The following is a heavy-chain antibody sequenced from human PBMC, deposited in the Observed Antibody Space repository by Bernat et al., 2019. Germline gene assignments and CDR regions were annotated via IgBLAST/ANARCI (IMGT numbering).Heavy chain of an antibody. V-gene: IGHV4-31*03. Sequence: QVQLQESGPGLVKPSQTLSLTCTVSGGSISSGGYYWSWIRQHPGKGLEWIGYIYYSESTYYNPSLKSRVTISVDTSKNQFSLKLSSVTAADTAVYYCAREMSGYCSSTSCYTGGFDYWGQGTLVTVSS. CDR2: IYYSEST. J-gene: IGHJ4*02. D-gene: IGHD2-2*02. CDR1: GGSISSGGYY. CDR3: AREMSGYCSSTSCYTGGFDY.